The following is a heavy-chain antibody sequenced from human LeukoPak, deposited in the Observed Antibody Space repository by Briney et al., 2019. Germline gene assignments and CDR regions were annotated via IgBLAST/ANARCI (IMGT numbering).Heavy chain of an antibody. CDR3: VRRTRVAMPNVIDLISDF. CDR2: ITDGGRT. CDR1: GDSFSGHH. J-gene: IGHJ4*02. D-gene: IGHD2-2*01. V-gene: IGHV4-34*01. Sequence: SETLSLTCDVYGDSFSGHHWSWIRQPPGKGLEWIGEITDGGRTSYSPSLKSRATISIVPSQRQFSLELHSVTAADTAIYYCVRRTRVAMPNVIDLISDFWGQGALVTVSS.